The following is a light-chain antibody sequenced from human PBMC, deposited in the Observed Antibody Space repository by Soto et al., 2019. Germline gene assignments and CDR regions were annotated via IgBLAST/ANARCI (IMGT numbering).Light chain of an antibody. Sequence: EIVLTQSPGTLSLSPGERATLSCRASQSVSSSYLAWYQQKPGQAPRLLIYGASSRATGISDRFSGSGSEIDFTLTISRLEPEDCAVYYCQQYGSSPYTFRRSTKLEIK. J-gene: IGKJ2*01. CDR2: GAS. V-gene: IGKV3-20*01. CDR1: QSVSSSY. CDR3: QQYGSSPYT.